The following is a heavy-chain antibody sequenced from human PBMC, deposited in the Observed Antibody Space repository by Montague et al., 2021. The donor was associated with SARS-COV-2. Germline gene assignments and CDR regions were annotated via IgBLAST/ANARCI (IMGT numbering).Heavy chain of an antibody. CDR2: IKQDGSEK. V-gene: IGHV3-7*01. J-gene: IGHJ6*02. CDR1: GFTFSSYW. D-gene: IGHD3-10*01. CDR3: ARDSYGSGNYYYYYGMDV. Sequence: SLRLSCAASGFTFSSYWMSWVRQAPGKGLEWVANIKQDGSEKYYVDSVKGRFTISRDNAKNSPYLQMNSLRAEDTAVYYCARDSYGSGNYYYYYGMDVWGQGTTVTVSS.